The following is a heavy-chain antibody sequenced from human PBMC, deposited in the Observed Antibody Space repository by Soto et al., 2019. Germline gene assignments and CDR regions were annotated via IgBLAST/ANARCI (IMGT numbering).Heavy chain of an antibody. CDR3: VKDVAPGGLDY. V-gene: IGHV3-9*02. Sequence: PGASLTLSCTTSGFPTNDRALHWIRQAPGKGLDWFSGIYWKSGRIDYADSVKGRFTISRDNAGISLYLQINSLREEDTAVYYCVKDVAPGGLDYWGQGALVTVSS. CDR1: GFPTNDRA. CDR2: IYWKSGRI. J-gene: IGHJ4*02. D-gene: IGHD2-15*01.